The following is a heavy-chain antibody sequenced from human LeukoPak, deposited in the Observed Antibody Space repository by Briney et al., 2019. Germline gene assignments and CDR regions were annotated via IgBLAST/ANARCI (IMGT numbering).Heavy chain of an antibody. V-gene: IGHV2-26*02. CDR1: GFSLSNATMG. Sequence: SGPVLMKPTETLTLTCTGSGFSLSNATMGVSWIRQPPGKALEWLAHIFSNDDKSYSTSLKSRLTISKDTSKSQVVLTMTNMDLVDTATYYCARVCGTIVFWFDPWGQGTLVTVSS. J-gene: IGHJ5*02. CDR2: IFSNDDK. D-gene: IGHD5/OR15-5a*01. CDR3: ARVCGTIVFWFDP.